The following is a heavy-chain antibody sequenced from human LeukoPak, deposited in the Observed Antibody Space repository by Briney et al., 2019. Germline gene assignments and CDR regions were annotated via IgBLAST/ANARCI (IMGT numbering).Heavy chain of an antibody. D-gene: IGHD2-21*02. V-gene: IGHV3-74*01. J-gene: IGHJ4*02. Sequence: GGSLRLSCAASGFTFSSYWMHWVRQAPGKGLVWVSRINSDGSSTSYADSVKGRFTISRDNAKNTLYLQMNSLRAEDTAVYYCATTLAYCGGDCYLEVWGQGTLVTVSS. CDR3: ATTLAYCGGDCYLEV. CDR1: GFTFSSYW. CDR2: INSDGSST.